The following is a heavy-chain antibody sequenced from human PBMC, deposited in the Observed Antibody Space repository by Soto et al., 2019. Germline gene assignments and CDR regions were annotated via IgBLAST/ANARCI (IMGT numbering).Heavy chain of an antibody. Sequence: PSETLSLTCTASGGSMNNYYWSWIRQSPGKGLEWIGYIYYTGTTDYNSSLKSRVSISLDTSKNQFSLKLRSVTAADTAVYYCARGSEWFGGRLDYWGQGTLVTVSS. CDR1: GGSMNNYY. V-gene: IGHV4-59*01. D-gene: IGHD3-10*01. CDR3: ARGSEWFGGRLDY. J-gene: IGHJ4*02. CDR2: IYYTGTT.